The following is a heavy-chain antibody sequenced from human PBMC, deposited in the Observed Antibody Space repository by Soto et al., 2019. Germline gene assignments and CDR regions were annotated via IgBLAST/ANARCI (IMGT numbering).Heavy chain of an antibody. V-gene: IGHV1-18*04. Sequence: QVQLVQTGAEVKKPGASVKVSCKTSGYSFTTYGISWVRQAPGQGLQWLGWISPDNDNTNYAQNLQGRVTMTTDTSTSTAYMELRSLRSDDTAVYYCARTFGYNWNPGEYWGQGSLVTVSS. D-gene: IGHD1-20*01. CDR2: ISPDNDNT. J-gene: IGHJ4*02. CDR1: GYSFTTYG. CDR3: ARTFGYNWNPGEY.